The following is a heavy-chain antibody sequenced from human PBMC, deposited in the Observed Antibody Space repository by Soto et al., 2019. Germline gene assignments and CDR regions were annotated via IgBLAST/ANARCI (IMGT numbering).Heavy chain of an antibody. CDR1: GGSISSYF. CDR2: VYYTGTT. D-gene: IGHD6-13*01. J-gene: IGHJ4*02. V-gene: IGHV4-59*01. CDR3: ARDLAAVPRAFDY. Sequence: LSLTCTVSGGSISSYFYIWVRQPPGKGLEWIGPVYYTGTTDYNPSLKSRVTISVDTSKTQFSLNLRSVTAADTAVYYCARDLAAVPRAFDYWGRGXLVTVYS.